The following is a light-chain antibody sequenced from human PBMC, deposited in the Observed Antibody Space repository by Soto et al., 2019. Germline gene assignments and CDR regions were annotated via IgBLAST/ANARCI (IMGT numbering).Light chain of an antibody. CDR2: DVS. V-gene: IGLV2-14*03. J-gene: IGLJ1*01. CDR1: SSDVGGYNF. CDR3: SSYTSSYTYV. Sequence: QSALTQPASVSGSPVQSVTISCAGTSSDVGGYNFVSWYQQHPGKAPQLMIYDVSSRPSGVSNRFSGSKSGNTASLTISWLQAEDEADYYCSSYTSSYTYVFGTGTKVTVL.